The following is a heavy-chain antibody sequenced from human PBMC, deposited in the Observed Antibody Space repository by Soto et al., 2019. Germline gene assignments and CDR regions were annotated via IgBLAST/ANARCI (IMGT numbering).Heavy chain of an antibody. V-gene: IGHV4-30-4*01. J-gene: IGHJ5*02. CDR1: GGSVSSGDYY. CDR3: ARGSGSFSP. CDR2: IYYNGNT. D-gene: IGHD1-26*01. Sequence: QVQLQESGPGLVKPSQTLSLTCTVSGGSVSSGDYYWSWIRQPPGRGLEWIGYIYYNGNTYYTPFLKSRATISVDTSKNQFSLKVTSVTAADTAVYYCARGSGSFSPWGQGTLVSVSS.